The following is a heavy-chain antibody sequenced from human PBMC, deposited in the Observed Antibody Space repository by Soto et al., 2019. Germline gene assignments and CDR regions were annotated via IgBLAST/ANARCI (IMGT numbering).Heavy chain of an antibody. CDR1: GFTFSSYG. CDR3: ARDSPSGSYLLDY. V-gene: IGHV3-33*01. J-gene: IGHJ4*02. Sequence: GGSLRLSCAASGFTFSSYGMHWVRQAPGKGLEWVAVIWYDGSNKYYADSVKGRFTISRDNSKNTLYLQMNSLRAEDTAVYYCARDSPSGSYLLDYWGQGTLVTVSS. D-gene: IGHD1-26*01. CDR2: IWYDGSNK.